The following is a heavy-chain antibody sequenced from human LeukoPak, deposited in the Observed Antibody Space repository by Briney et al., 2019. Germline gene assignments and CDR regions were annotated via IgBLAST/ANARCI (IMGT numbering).Heavy chain of an antibody. V-gene: IGHV4-59*08. CDR2: ISYSGST. D-gene: IGHD2-21*01. Sequence: SETLSLTCSVSRGSISTHYWGWIRQPPGQGLEWIGYISYSGSTNYNPSLKSRVTISVDTSKSQFSLKLSSMTAADTAVYYCARLSCAGVSCFDYWGQGALVTVSS. J-gene: IGHJ4*02. CDR1: RGSISTHY. CDR3: ARLSCAGVSCFDY.